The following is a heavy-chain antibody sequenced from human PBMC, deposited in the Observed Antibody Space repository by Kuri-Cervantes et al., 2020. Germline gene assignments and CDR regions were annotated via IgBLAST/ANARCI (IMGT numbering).Heavy chain of an antibody. CDR2: INPSGGST. D-gene: IGHD3-16*01. CDR1: GYTFTSYY. V-gene: IGHV1-46*01. J-gene: IGHJ4*02. CDR3: ARDLTLGGWGSYRGFDY. Sequence: ASVKVSCKASGYTFTSYYMHWVRQAPGQGLEWMGIINPSGGSTSYAQKFQGRVTMTRDTSTSTVYMELRSLRSDDTAVYYCARDLTLGGWGSYRGFDYWGQGTLVTVSS.